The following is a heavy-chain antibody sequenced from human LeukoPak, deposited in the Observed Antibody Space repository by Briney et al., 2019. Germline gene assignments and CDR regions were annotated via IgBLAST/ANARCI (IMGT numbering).Heavy chain of an antibody. D-gene: IGHD5-18*01. V-gene: IGHV3-48*01. Sequence: PGGSLRLSCAASGFTFSSYSMNWVRQAPGKGLEWVSYISSSSSIIDYADSVKGRFTISRDSAKNSLYLQMNSLRAEDTAVYYCARARGYSYGYSDYWGQGTLVTVSS. CDR1: GFTFSSYS. CDR3: ARARGYSYGYSDY. CDR2: ISSSSSII. J-gene: IGHJ4*02.